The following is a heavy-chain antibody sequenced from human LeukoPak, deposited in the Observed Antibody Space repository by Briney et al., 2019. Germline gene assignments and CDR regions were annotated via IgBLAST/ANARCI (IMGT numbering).Heavy chain of an antibody. CDR2: IYDSGST. Sequence: PSETLALTSTVAGGFLSSYYWSWIRQPPGKGLEWIGYIYDSGSTNYNPSLKSRVTMSVDTSKNQFSLKLTSVTAADTAVYYCARDLISSSWVYFQHWGQGTLVTVSA. D-gene: IGHD6-13*01. J-gene: IGHJ1*01. CDR1: GGFLSSYY. CDR3: ARDLISSSWVYFQH. V-gene: IGHV4-59*01.